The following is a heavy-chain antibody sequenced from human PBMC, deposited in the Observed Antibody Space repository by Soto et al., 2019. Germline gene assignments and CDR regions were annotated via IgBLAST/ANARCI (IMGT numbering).Heavy chain of an antibody. CDR3: ASLGSYDYGDPDAFDI. V-gene: IGHV1-69*13. CDR2: IIPIFGTA. J-gene: IGHJ3*02. Sequence: SVKVSCKASGYTFTSYDIYWVRQAPGQGLEWMGGIIPIFGTANYAQKFQGRVTITADESTSTAYMELSSLRSEDTAVYYCASLGSYDYGDPDAFDIWGQGTMVTVSS. D-gene: IGHD4-17*01. CDR1: GYTFTSYD.